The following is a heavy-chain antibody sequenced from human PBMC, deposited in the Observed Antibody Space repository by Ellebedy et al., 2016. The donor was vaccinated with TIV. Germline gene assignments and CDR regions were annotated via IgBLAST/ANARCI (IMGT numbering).Heavy chain of an antibody. V-gene: IGHV4-59*01. CDR3: ARTFTETPGGLTTHWVLDY. CDR1: GVSISNNY. CDR2: VSSGGRT. Sequence: SETLSLTCTVSGVSISNNYWSWIRQPPGKGLEWIGYVSSGGRTNYSPSLQSRVTISVDTSRNQFSLKLKSVTAADTAVYYCARTFTETPGGLTTHWVLDYWGQGSLVTAS. J-gene: IGHJ4*02. D-gene: IGHD4-11*01.